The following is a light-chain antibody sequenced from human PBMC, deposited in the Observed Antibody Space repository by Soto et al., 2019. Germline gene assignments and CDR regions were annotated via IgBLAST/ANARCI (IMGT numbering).Light chain of an antibody. CDR3: QQYNYWPPKIT. J-gene: IGKJ5*01. CDR1: QNVDSN. CDR2: GAS. V-gene: IGKV3-15*01. Sequence: ILLTQSPGTLSLSPGERATLSCRASQNVDSNLAWYQQKTGQAPRLLIYGASTRATGIPARFSGSGSGTEFTLTISSLQSEDFAVYYCQQYNYWPPKITFGQGTRLEIK.